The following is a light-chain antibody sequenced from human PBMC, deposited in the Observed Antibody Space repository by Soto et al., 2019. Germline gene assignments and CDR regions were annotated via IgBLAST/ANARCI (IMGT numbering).Light chain of an antibody. Sequence: DIQMTQSPSTLSASVGDRVTITCRASQNIRSYLAWYQQKPGRAPKLLIYKASSLESGVPSRFSGSGSGTEFTLTISSLQPDDFATYYCQQCDTYSRTFGQGTKVEIK. CDR1: QNIRSY. J-gene: IGKJ1*01. CDR3: QQCDTYSRT. V-gene: IGKV1-5*03. CDR2: KAS.